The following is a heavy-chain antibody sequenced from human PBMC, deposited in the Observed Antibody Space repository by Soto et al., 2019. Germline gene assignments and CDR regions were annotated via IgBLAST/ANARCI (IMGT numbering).Heavy chain of an antibody. J-gene: IGHJ5*02. CDR1: GFTFSSYG. V-gene: IGHV3-30*18. Sequence: PGGSLRLSCAASGFTFSSYGMHWVRQAPGKGLEWVAVISYDGSNKYYADSVKGRFTISRDNSKNTLYLQMNSLRAEDTAVYYCAKDPAVVGATGPNWFDPWGQGTLVTVSS. CDR2: ISYDGSNK. D-gene: IGHD1-26*01. CDR3: AKDPAVVGATGPNWFDP.